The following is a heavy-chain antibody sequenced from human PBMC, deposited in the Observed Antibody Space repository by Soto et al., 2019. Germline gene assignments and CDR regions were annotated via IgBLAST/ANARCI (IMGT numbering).Heavy chain of an antibody. CDR2: ISAYNGNT. D-gene: IGHD3-22*01. V-gene: IGHV1-18*01. CDR3: ARSPNQYYYDSSGLDY. CDR1: GYTFTSYG. J-gene: IGHJ4*02. Sequence: ASVKVSCKASGYTFTSYGISWVRQAPGQGLEWMGWISAYNGNTNYAQKLQGRVTMTTDTSTSTAYMELRSLRSDDTAVYYCARSPNQYYYDSSGLDYWGQGTLVTVSS.